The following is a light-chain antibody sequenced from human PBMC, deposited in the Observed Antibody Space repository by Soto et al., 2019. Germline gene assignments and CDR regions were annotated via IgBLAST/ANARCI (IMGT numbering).Light chain of an antibody. CDR3: AAWDDSLHVV. Sequence: QSVLTQPPSASGTPGQRVNISCSGSSSNIGTYTVNWYQQLPGTAPKFLINSDNQRPSGVPDRFSGSKSGTSASLAISGLQSEDEADYYCAAWDDSLHVVFGGGTKLTVL. J-gene: IGLJ2*01. V-gene: IGLV1-44*01. CDR1: SSNIGTYT. CDR2: SDN.